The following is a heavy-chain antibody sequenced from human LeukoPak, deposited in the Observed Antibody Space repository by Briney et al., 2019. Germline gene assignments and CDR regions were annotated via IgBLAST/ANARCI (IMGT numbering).Heavy chain of an antibody. CDR3: AREDACSSTSCYTNNWFDP. Sequence: SETLSLTCTVSGGSISSYYWSWIRQPPGKGLEWIGYIYYSGSTSHNPSLKSRVTISVDTSENQFSLKLSSVTAADTAMYYCAREDACSSTSCYTNNWFDPWGQGILVTVSS. J-gene: IGHJ5*02. V-gene: IGHV4-59*01. CDR2: IYYSGST. CDR1: GGSISSYY. D-gene: IGHD2-2*01.